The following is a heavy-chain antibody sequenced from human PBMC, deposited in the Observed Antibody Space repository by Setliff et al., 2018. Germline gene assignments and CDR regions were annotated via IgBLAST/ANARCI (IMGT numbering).Heavy chain of an antibody. V-gene: IGHV4-61*09. D-gene: IGHD6-19*01. CDR2: INRRGST. CDR1: GGSVNSGYDN. Sequence: SETLSLTCTVSGGSVNSGYDNWNWLRQPAGKGLEWIGHINRRGSTNFSPSLKSRVTISLDTSKNQFSLNLTSVTAADTAVYYCARTSSGWYSAYYYYMDVWGKGTTVTVS. J-gene: IGHJ6*03. CDR3: ARTSSGWYSAYYYYMDV.